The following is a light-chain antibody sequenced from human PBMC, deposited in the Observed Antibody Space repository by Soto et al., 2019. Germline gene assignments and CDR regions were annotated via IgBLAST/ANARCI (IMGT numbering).Light chain of an antibody. V-gene: IGKV3-20*01. CDR2: GAS. J-gene: IGKJ3*01. CDR3: HQYGTAPLT. CDR1: QSVSSSY. Sequence: EIVLTQSPGTLSLSPGERATLSCRASQSVSSSYLAWHQQKPGQAPRLLIYGASSRATGIPDRFSGSGSGTDFTLTISRLEPEDFAVYYCHQYGTAPLTFGPGTKVD.